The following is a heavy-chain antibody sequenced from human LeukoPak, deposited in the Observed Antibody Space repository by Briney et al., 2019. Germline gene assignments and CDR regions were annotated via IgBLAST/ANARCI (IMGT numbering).Heavy chain of an antibody. D-gene: IGHD1-26*01. CDR2: IYTSGIT. V-gene: IGHV4-4*07. Sequence: RPSETLSLTCTVSGGFINSYYWSWIRQPAGKGLEWIGRIYTSGITNYNPSLKSRVTMSVDTSKNQFSLKLNSVTAADTAVYYCARDSMHSAYGDEYWGQGTLVTVSS. CDR3: ARDSMHSAYGDEY. CDR1: GGFINSYY. J-gene: IGHJ4*02.